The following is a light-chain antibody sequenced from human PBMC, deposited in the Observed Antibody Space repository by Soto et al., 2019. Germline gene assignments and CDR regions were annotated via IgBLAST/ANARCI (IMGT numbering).Light chain of an antibody. CDR3: QQRSNWPPIT. CDR1: QSVSNNY. J-gene: IGKJ5*01. CDR2: GAS. Sequence: IVLTQSPGTLSLSPGERATLSFRASQSVSNNYLAWYQQKPGQAPRLLIYGASNRATGIPARFSGSGSGTDFTLTISSLEPEDFAVYYCQQRSNWPPITFGQGTRLEIK. V-gene: IGKV3-11*01.